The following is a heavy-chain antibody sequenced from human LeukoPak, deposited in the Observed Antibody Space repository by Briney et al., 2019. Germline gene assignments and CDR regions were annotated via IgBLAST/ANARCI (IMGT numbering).Heavy chain of an antibody. V-gene: IGHV1-46*01. CDR3: ARGAPTTRIGAGRFDY. CDR2: INPSGGST. J-gene: IGHJ4*02. CDR1: GYSLTNYY. Sequence: ASEKLSCKAFGYSLTNYYVHGVRQRPGQGNEWMGQINPSGGSTSYAQKFQGRITVTSDTYTNTFYMDLSSLRSEDTATYYCARGAPTTRIGAGRFDYWAQGSLLTVPS. D-gene: IGHD4-11*01.